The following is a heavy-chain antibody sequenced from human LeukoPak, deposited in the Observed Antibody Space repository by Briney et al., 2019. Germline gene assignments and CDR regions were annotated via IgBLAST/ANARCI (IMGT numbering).Heavy chain of an antibody. CDR2: IYYSGST. CDR1: GFTVSSNY. Sequence: GSLRLSCAASGFTVSSNYMSWIRQPPGKGLEWIGYIYYSGSTNYNPSLKSRVTISVDTSKNQFSLKLSSVTAADTAVYYCARLSSGWYDYWGQGTLVTVSS. D-gene: IGHD6-19*01. J-gene: IGHJ4*02. V-gene: IGHV4-59*02. CDR3: ARLSSGWYDY.